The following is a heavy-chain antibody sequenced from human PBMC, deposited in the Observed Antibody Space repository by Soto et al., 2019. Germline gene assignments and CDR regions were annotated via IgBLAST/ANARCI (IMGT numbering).Heavy chain of an antibody. D-gene: IGHD3-10*01. J-gene: IGHJ4*02. Sequence: QVQLVESGGGVVQPGRSLRLSCAASGFTFSSYGMHWVRQAPGKGLEWVAVISYDGSNKYYADSVKGRFTISRDNSKKTLYLKMNSRRAEDTAVYYCAKGWRLLCFWELFAHWGQGTLVTVSS. CDR2: ISYDGSNK. CDR3: AKGWRLLCFWELFAH. CDR1: GFTFSSYG. V-gene: IGHV3-30*18.